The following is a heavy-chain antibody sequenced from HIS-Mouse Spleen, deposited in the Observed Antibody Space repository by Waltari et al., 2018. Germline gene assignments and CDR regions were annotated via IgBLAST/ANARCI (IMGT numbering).Heavy chain of an antibody. CDR2: ISGSGGST. V-gene: IGHV3-23*01. CDR3: AKDLSEQWLFYFDY. Sequence: EVQLLESGGGLVQPGGSLRLSCAASGFTFSSYAMSWVRQSPGKGLEWVSAISGSGGSTYYADSVKGRFTISRDNSKHTLYLQMNSLRAEDTAVYYCAKDLSEQWLFYFDYWGQGTLVTVSS. J-gene: IGHJ4*02. D-gene: IGHD6-19*01. CDR1: GFTFSSYA.